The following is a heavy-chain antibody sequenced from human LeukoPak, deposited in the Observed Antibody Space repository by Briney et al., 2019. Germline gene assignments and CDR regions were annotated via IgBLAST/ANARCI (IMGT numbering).Heavy chain of an antibody. CDR1: GFTFSSYE. CDR2: ISSSSTDI. V-gene: IGHV3-21*05. J-gene: IGHJ1*01. CDR3: ARDSDYGDLQYFQH. Sequence: GGSLRLSCAASGFTFSSYEMNWVRQAPGKGLEWVSYISSSSTDIYYADSVKGRFTISRDNSKNTLYLQMSSLRAEDTAVYYCARDSDYGDLQYFQHWGQGTLVTVSS. D-gene: IGHD4-17*01.